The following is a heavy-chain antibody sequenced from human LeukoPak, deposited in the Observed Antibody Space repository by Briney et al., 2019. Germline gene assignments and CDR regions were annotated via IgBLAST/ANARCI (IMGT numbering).Heavy chain of an antibody. CDR1: GFTFSSYG. CDR2: INGRGGST. V-gene: IGHV3-23*01. CDR3: ARPAQQLVRADYYMDV. Sequence: GGSLRLSCAASGFTFSSYGMSWVRQAPGKGLDWVSGINGRGGSTYYADSVKGRFTISRDNAKNSLYLQMNSLRAEDTAVYYCARPAQQLVRADYYMDVWGKGTTVTISS. J-gene: IGHJ6*03. D-gene: IGHD6-13*01.